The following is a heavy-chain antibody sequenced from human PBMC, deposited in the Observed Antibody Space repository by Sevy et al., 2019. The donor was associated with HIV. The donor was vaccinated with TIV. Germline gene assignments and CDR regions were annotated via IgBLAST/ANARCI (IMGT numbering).Heavy chain of an antibody. CDR1: GYTLSELS. D-gene: IGHD3-22*01. Sequence: ESLKISCKVSGYTLSELSMHWVRQPPGKGLEWMGRFDPDDGETIYAQRFQGRVTMTEDTSADTAYMELSSLRSEDTAMYYCATAREYYSDNSGYLDYWGQGTPVTVSS. J-gene: IGHJ4*02. CDR3: ATAREYYSDNSGYLDY. V-gene: IGHV1-24*01. CDR2: FDPDDGET.